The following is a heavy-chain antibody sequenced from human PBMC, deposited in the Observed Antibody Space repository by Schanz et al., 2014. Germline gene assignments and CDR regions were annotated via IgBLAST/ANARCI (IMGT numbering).Heavy chain of an antibody. V-gene: IGHV3-33*01. J-gene: IGHJ4*02. D-gene: IGHD1-26*01. Sequence: VQLVESGGGLVQPGGSLRLSCPASGFTFSSYGMHWVRQAPGKGLEWVAVIWYDGSNKDYADSVKGRFTISRDNSKNTLFLQMNSLRAEDTAMYYCARDHTTESYYSAGPPIDYWGQGTLLTVSS. CDR3: ARDHTTESYYSAGPPIDY. CDR1: GFTFSSYG. CDR2: IWYDGSNK.